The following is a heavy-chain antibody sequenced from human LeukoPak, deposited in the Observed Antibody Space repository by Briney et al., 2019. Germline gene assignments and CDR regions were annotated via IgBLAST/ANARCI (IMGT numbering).Heavy chain of an antibody. V-gene: IGHV4-30-4*01. D-gene: IGHD2-21*02. J-gene: IGHJ3*02. CDR3: AREAECGGDCYSGAFDI. CDR1: GGSISSDSYY. CDR2: IYYSGST. Sequence: SETLSLTCTVSGGSISSDSYYWSWIRQPPGKGLEWVGYIYYSGSTYYNPSLESRVTISVDTSKNHFSLNLSSVTAADTAVYYCAREAECGGDCYSGAFDIWGQGTMVTVSS.